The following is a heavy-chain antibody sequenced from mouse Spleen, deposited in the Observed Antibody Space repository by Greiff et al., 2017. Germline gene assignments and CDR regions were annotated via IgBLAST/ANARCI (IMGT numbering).Heavy chain of an antibody. D-gene: IGHD4-1*01. CDR3: ARHLGPNYYAMDY. CDR2: ISSGGGNT. V-gene: IGHV5-9-3*01. Sequence: EVQGVESGGGLVKLGGSLKLSCAASGFTFSSYAMSWVRQTPEKRLEWVATISSGGGNTYYPDSVKGRFTISRDNAKNTLYLQMSSLKSEDTAMYYCARHLGPNYYAMDYWGQGTSVTVSS. CDR1: GFTFSSYA. J-gene: IGHJ4*01.